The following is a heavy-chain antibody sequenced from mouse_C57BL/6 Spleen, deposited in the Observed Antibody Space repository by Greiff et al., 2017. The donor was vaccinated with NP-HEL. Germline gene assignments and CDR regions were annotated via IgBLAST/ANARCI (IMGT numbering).Heavy chain of an antibody. CDR2: IYPGSGST. CDR3: AKTVYSDAMDY. D-gene: IGHD2-1*01. CDR1: GYTFTSYW. Sequence: VQLQQSGAELVKPGASVKMSCKASGYTFTSYWITWVKQRPGQGLEWIGDIYPGSGSTNYTEKFKSKATLTVDTSSSTAYMQLSSLTSEDSAVYYGAKTVYSDAMDYWGQGTSVTDAS. J-gene: IGHJ4*01. V-gene: IGHV1-55*01.